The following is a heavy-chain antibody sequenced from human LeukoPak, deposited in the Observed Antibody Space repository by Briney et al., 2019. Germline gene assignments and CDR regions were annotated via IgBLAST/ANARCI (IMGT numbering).Heavy chain of an antibody. Sequence: GGSLRLSCAASGFTFDNYAMHWVRQPPAKGLEWLSIISWNSGYIGYADSVKGRFTISRDNTKNSLYLQMNSLRAEDTAFYYCAKVRGTYSSGYFFDYWGQGALVTVSS. D-gene: IGHD6-19*01. CDR1: GFTFDNYA. CDR2: ISWNSGYI. CDR3: AKVRGTYSSGYFFDY. J-gene: IGHJ4*02. V-gene: IGHV3-9*01.